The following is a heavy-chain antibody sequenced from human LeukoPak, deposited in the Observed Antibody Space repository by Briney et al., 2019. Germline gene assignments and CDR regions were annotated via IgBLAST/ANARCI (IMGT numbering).Heavy chain of an antibody. J-gene: IGHJ3*02. CDR3: ARDLGVVAGTRSAFDI. Sequence: VASVKVSCKASGYTFTGYYMHWVRQAPGQGLEWMGWINPNSGGTNYAQKFQGRVTMTRDTSIGTAYMELSRLRSDDTAVYYCARDLGVVAGTRSAFDIWGQGTMVTVSS. V-gene: IGHV1-2*02. D-gene: IGHD6-19*01. CDR1: GYTFTGYY. CDR2: INPNSGGT.